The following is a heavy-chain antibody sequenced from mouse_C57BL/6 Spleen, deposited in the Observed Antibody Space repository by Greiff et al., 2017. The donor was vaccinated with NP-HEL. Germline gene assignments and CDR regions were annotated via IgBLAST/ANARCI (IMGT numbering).Heavy chain of an antibody. D-gene: IGHD3-1*01. V-gene: IGHV1-19*01. J-gene: IGHJ4*01. CDR1: GYTFTDYY. Sequence: EVQLQQSGPVLVKPGASVKMSCKASGYTFTDYYMNWVKQSHGKSLEWIGVINPYNGGTSYNQKFKGKATLTVDKSSSTAYMELNSLTSEDSAVYYCAGGSRTEAMDYWGQGTSVTVSS. CDR2: INPYNGGT. CDR3: AGGSRTEAMDY.